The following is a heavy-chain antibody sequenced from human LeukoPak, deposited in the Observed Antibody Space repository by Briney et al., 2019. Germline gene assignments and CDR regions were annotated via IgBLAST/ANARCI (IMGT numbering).Heavy chain of an antibody. CDR1: GGSISSYY. J-gene: IGHJ3*02. V-gene: IGHV4-59*01. CDR2: ISYSGST. D-gene: IGHD1-26*01. Sequence: MSSETLSLTCTVSGGSISSYYWSWIRQPPGKGLEWIGYISYSGSTNYNPSLKSRVTISVDTSKNQFSLKLSSVTAADTAVYYCARDGATWAFDIWGQGAMVTVS. CDR3: ARDGATWAFDI.